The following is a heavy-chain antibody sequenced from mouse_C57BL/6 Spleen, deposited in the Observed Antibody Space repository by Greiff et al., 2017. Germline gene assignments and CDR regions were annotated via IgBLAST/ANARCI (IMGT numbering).Heavy chain of an antibody. J-gene: IGHJ4*01. Sequence: EVKLVESGGGLVQPGGSLSLSCAASGFTFTDYYMSWVRQPPGKALEWLGFIRNTANGYTTEYSASVKGRFTISRDNSQRVLYLQMNALRAENSAAYDSGRLRRGGAMDYWGQGTTVTVSS. D-gene: IGHD2-12*01. CDR1: GFTFTDYY. V-gene: IGHV7-3*01. CDR3: GRLRRGGAMDY. CDR2: IRNTANGYTT.